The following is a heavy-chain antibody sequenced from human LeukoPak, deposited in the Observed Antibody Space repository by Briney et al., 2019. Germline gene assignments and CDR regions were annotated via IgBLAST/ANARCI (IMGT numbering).Heavy chain of an antibody. D-gene: IGHD3-10*01. V-gene: IGHV3-30*18. CDR1: GFTSSSYG. J-gene: IGHJ4*02. Sequence: GGSLRLSCAASGFTSSSYGMHWVRQAPGKGLEWVAVISYDGSNKYYADSVKGRFTISRDNSKNTLYLQMNSLRAEDTAVYYCAKDGRLYGSGSSPGYYFDYWGQGTLVTVSS. CDR2: ISYDGSNK. CDR3: AKDGRLYGSGSSPGYYFDY.